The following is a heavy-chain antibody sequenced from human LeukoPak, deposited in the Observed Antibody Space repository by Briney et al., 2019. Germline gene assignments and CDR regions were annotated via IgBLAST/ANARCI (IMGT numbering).Heavy chain of an antibody. J-gene: IGHJ4*02. Sequence: PSETLSLTCTVSGGSISNGNYYWIWIRQPPGKGLEWIGSVYYSGSTYYNPSLQSRVTMSVDTSKNQFSLKLTSVTATDTAVYYCARVAYGDYDDYWGQGTLVTVSS. CDR2: VYYSGST. CDR1: GGSISNGNYY. V-gene: IGHV4-39*07. D-gene: IGHD4-17*01. CDR3: ARVAYGDYDDY.